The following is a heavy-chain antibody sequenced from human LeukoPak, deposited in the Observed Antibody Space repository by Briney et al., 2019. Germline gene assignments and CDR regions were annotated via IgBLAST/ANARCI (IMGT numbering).Heavy chain of an antibody. CDR3: TRRIGGSGSYGSTHNWFDP. D-gene: IGHD3-10*01. CDR1: GFTFSNYG. V-gene: IGHV3-73*01. Sequence: GGSLRLSCAASGFTFSNYGMHWVRQASGKGLEWVGRIRSKANSYATAYAASVKGRFTISRDDSKNTAYLQMNSLKTEDTAVYYCTRRIGGSGSYGSTHNWFDPWGQGTLVTVSS. J-gene: IGHJ5*02. CDR2: IRSKANSYAT.